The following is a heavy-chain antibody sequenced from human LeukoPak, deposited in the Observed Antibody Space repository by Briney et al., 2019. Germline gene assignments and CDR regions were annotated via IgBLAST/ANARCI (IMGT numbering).Heavy chain of an antibody. CDR3: ARYNAAVAGYDY. Sequence: QPGRSLRLSCAASGFTFSSYAMHWVRQAPGKGLEWVAVVSYDGNYKYYADSVKGRFTISRDNSKNTLYLQMNSLRAEDTALYYCARYNAAVAGYDYWGQGTLVTVSS. CDR1: GFTFSSYA. V-gene: IGHV3-30*04. CDR2: VSYDGNYK. J-gene: IGHJ4*02. D-gene: IGHD6-19*01.